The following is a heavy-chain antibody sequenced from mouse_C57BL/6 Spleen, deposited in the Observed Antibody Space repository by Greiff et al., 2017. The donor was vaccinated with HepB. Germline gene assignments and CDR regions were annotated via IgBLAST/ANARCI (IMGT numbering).Heavy chain of an antibody. J-gene: IGHJ3*01. Sequence: EVQLQQSGPELVKPGASVKISCKASGYTFTDYYMNWVKQSHGKSLEWIGDINPNNGGTSYNQKFKGKATLTVDKSSSTAYMELRSLTSEDSAVYYCAHGNHWFAYWGQGTLVTVSA. D-gene: IGHD2-1*01. CDR2: INPNNGGT. CDR1: GYTFTDYY. V-gene: IGHV1-26*01. CDR3: AHGNHWFAY.